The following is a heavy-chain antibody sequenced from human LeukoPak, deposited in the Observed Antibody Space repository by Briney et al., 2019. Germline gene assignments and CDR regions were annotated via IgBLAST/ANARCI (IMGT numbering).Heavy chain of an antibody. V-gene: IGHV3-23*01. CDR1: GFTFSSYA. J-gene: IGHJ4*02. Sequence: GGSLRLSCAASGFTFSSYAMSWVRQAPGKGLEWVSGISGSDGSTYYADSVKGRFTMSRDNSKNTLYLQMNSLRAEDTAIYYCAKEVGVAGTPYFDYWGQGTLVSVSS. CDR2: ISGSDGST. D-gene: IGHD6-19*01. CDR3: AKEVGVAGTPYFDY.